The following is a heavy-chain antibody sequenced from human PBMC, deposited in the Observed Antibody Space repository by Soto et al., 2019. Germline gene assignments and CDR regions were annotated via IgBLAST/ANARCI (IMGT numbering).Heavy chain of an antibody. CDR3: ARGNSAVNVY. CDR2: ITSSGTTI. D-gene: IGHD3-16*02. V-gene: IGHV3-48*03. CDR1: GFTFSSYE. Sequence: WGSLRLSCAASGFTFSSYEMNWVRQAPGKGLEWISYITSSGTTIYYADSVKGRFTISRDNAKNSLYLQMNSLRAEDTAVYYCARGNSAVNVYWGQGTLVTVSS. J-gene: IGHJ4*02.